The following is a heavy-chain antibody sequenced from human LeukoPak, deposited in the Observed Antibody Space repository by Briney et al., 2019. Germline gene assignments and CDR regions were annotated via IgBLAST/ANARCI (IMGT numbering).Heavy chain of an antibody. CDR1: GFTFSSYW. CDR3: TRENGGYKGYEDY. Sequence: GGSLRLSCGASGFTFSSYWMNWVRQAPGEGLVWVSRMNSDGSSTSYADSVKGRFTISRDNAKKTLYLQKNSLRAEDTAVYYCTRENGGYKGYEDYWGQGTLVTVSS. D-gene: IGHD5-12*01. CDR2: MNSDGSST. V-gene: IGHV3-74*01. J-gene: IGHJ4*02.